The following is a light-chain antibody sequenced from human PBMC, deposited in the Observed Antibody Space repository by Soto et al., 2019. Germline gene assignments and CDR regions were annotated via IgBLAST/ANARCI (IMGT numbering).Light chain of an antibody. CDR1: ALPKQY. J-gene: IGLJ3*02. Sequence: SYELTQPPSVSVSPGQTARITCSGDALPKQYAYWYQQKPGQAPVLVIYKDSERPSGIPERFSGSSSGTTVTLTISGVQAEDEADYYCQSADSSRRVFGGGTKLTVL. CDR3: QSADSSRRV. V-gene: IGLV3-25*02. CDR2: KDS.